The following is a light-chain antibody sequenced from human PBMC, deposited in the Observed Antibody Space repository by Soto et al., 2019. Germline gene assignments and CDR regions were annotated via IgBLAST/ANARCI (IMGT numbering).Light chain of an antibody. Sequence: NFMLTQPHSVSESPGKTVTISCTRSSGSIGSNSVQWYQQRPGSAPTTVIYEDGQRPSGVPNRFAGSIDRSSNSASLTISGLQTEDEADYYCQSYDTHTVVFGGGTKLTVL. CDR3: QSYDTHTVV. J-gene: IGLJ2*01. CDR1: SGSIGSNS. V-gene: IGLV6-57*04. CDR2: EDG.